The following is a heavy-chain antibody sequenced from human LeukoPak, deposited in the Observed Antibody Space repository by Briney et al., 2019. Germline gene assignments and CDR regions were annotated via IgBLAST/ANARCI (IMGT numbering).Heavy chain of an antibody. Sequence: GGSLRLSCAASGFTFSTFAMIWVRQPPGKGLEWVSSIFPSGGEIHYADSVRGRFTISRDNSKNTLYLQMNSLRAEDTAVYYCAKESLRWGQGTLVTVSS. CDR1: GFTFSTFA. J-gene: IGHJ4*02. CDR2: IFPSGGEI. CDR3: AKESLR. V-gene: IGHV3-23*01.